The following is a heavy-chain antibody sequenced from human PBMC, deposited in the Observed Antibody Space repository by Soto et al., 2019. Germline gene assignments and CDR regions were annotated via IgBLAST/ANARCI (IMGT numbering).Heavy chain of an antibody. J-gene: IGHJ5*01. Sequence: QVQLQESGPGLVKPSQTLSLTCTVSGGSISSGDYFWSWIRQYQGKGLEWIGYIYYSGSTYYNPSLKTRVTISLDMSKSQFSLKLSSMTAADTAVYYCARGRALYSNYDSWGQGTLVTVSS. V-gene: IGHV4-31*03. CDR1: GGSISSGDYF. CDR2: IYYSGST. D-gene: IGHD4-4*01. CDR3: ARGRALYSNYDS.